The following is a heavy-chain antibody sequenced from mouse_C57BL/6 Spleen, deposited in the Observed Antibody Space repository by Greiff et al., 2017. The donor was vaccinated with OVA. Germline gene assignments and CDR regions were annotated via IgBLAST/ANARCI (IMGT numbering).Heavy chain of an antibody. V-gene: IGHV1-19*01. CDR1: GYTFTDYY. D-gene: IGHD1-1*01. CDR3: ASPFTTVEERDFDY. Sequence: EVQLQQSGPVLVKPGASVKMSCKASGYTFTDYYMNWVKQSHGKSLEWIGVINPYNGGTSYNQKFKGKATLTVDKSSSTAYMERNSLTSEDSAVYYCASPFTTVEERDFDYWGQGTTLTVSS. CDR2: INPYNGGT. J-gene: IGHJ2*01.